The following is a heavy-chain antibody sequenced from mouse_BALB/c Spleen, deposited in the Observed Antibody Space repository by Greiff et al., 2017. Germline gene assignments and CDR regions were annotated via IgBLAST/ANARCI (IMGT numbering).Heavy chain of an antibody. CDR1: GYTFTSYT. CDR3: AREEWLTAY. CDR2: INPSSGYT. V-gene: IGHV1-4*02. J-gene: IGHJ3*01. D-gene: IGHD2-2*01. Sequence: AAELARPGASVKMSCKASGYTFTSYTMHWVKQRPGQGLEWIGYINPSSGYTEYNQKFKDKTTLTADKSSSTAYMQLSSLTSEDSAVYYCAREEWLTAYWGQGTLVTVSA.